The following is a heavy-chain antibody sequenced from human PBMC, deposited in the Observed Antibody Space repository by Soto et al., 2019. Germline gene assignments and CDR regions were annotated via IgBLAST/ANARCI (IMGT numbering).Heavy chain of an antibody. CDR3: ARRLYSYGTQYYFDY. D-gene: IGHD5-18*01. CDR2: IYYSGST. Sequence: SETLSLTCTVSGGSISSSSYYWGWIRQPPGKGLEWIGSIYYSGSTYYNPSLKSRVTISVDTSKNQFSLKLSSVTAADTAVYYCARRLYSYGTQYYFDYWGQGTLVTVS. J-gene: IGHJ4*02. CDR1: GGSISSSSYY. V-gene: IGHV4-39*01.